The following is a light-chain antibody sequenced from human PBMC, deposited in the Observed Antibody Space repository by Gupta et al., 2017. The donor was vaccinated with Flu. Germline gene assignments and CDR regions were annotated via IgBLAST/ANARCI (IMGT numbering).Light chain of an antibody. V-gene: IGLV6-57*01. Sequence: SGNIASNYVQWYQQRPGSSPTTVIYEDNQRPSGVPDRFSCSIDSSSNSAFLTISGLKTEDEADYYSQSYDSSQYRVFGGGTKLTVL. CDR2: EDN. J-gene: IGLJ3*02. CDR1: SGNIASNY. CDR3: QSYDSSQYRV.